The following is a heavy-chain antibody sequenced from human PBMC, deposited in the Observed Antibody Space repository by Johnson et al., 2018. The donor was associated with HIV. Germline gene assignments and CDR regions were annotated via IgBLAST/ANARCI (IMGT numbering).Heavy chain of an antibody. Sequence: VQLVASGGGLVQPGGSLRLSCAASGFTVSNNYMNWVRQAPGQGLEWVSLIYRDNSTYYADSVKGRFTISRDNSKNTLYLQMNGLRAEDTGLYYCVRDQGYYDSSGYPDAFDIWGQGTMVTVSS. V-gene: IGHV3-66*01. CDR2: IYRDNST. J-gene: IGHJ3*02. D-gene: IGHD3-22*01. CDR1: GFTVSNNY. CDR3: VRDQGYYDSSGYPDAFDI.